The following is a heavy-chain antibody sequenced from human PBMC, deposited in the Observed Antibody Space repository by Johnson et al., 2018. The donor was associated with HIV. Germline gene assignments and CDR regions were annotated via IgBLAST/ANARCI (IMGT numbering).Heavy chain of an antibody. V-gene: IGHV3-20*04. J-gene: IGHJ3*02. CDR1: GFTFSSYA. CDR3: ARAPGYPDAFDI. Sequence: VQLVESGGGVVQPGRSLRLSCAASGFTFSSYAMHWVRQAPGKGLEWVSGINWNGGSTGYADSVKGRFTISRDNAKNSLYLQMNSLRAEDTALYYCARAPGYPDAFDIWGQGTMVTVSS. CDR2: INWNGGST. D-gene: IGHD5-12*01.